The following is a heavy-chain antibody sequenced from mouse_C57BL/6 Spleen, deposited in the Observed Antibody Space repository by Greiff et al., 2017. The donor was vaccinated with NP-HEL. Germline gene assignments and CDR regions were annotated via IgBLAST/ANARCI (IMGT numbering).Heavy chain of an antibody. V-gene: IGHV1-55*01. CDR3: ARSGSNYGFYYAMDY. D-gene: IGHD2-5*01. CDR2: IYPGSGST. Sequence: QVQLQQPGAELVKPGASVKMSCKASGYTFTSYWITWVKQRPGQGLEWIGDIYPGSGSTNYNEKFKSKATLTVDTSSSTAYMQLSSLTSEDSAVYYGARSGSNYGFYYAMDYWGQGTSVTVSS. CDR1: GYTFTSYW. J-gene: IGHJ4*01.